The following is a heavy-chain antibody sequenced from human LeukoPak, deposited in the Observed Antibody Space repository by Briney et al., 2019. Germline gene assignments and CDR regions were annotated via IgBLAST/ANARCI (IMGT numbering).Heavy chain of an antibody. CDR1: GFTFSSYA. V-gene: IGHV3-23*01. CDR2: ISGSGGST. D-gene: IGHD3-10*01. Sequence: GGSLRLSCAASGFTFSSYAMSWVRQAPGKGLEWVSAISGSGGSTYYADSVKGRFTISRDNSKNTLYLQMNSLRAEDTAVYYCAKVEGLLWFGELRASAYWGQGTLVTVSS. J-gene: IGHJ4*02. CDR3: AKVEGLLWFGELRASAY.